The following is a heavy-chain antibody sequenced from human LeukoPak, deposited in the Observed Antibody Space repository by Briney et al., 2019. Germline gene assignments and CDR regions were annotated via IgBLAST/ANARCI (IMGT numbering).Heavy chain of an antibody. V-gene: IGHV1-2*02. CDR2: INPNSGGT. D-gene: IGHD3-3*01. CDR3: ARSARGFWSGSTNWFDP. Sequence: ASVKVSCKASGYTFTGYYMHWVRQAPGQGLEWMGWINPNSGGTNYAQKFQGRVTMTRDTSISTAYMELSRPRSDDTAVYYCARSARGFWSGSTNWFDPWGQGTLVTVSS. CDR1: GYTFTGYY. J-gene: IGHJ5*02.